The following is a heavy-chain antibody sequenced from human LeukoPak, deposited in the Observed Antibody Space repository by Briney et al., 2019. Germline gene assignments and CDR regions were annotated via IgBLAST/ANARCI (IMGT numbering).Heavy chain of an antibody. Sequence: ASVKVSCKASGYTFTIYYMHWVRQAPGQGLEWMGIINPSGGGTSYAQKFQGRVTMTRDTSTSTVYMELSSLRSEDTAVYYCARDSRIAVAGLPTDYWGQGTLVTVSS. J-gene: IGHJ4*02. D-gene: IGHD6-19*01. CDR2: INPSGGGT. V-gene: IGHV1-46*01. CDR1: GYTFTIYY. CDR3: ARDSRIAVAGLPTDY.